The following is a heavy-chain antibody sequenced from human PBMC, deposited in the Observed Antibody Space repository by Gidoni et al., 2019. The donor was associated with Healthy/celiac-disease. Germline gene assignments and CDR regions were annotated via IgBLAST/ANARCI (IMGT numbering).Heavy chain of an antibody. J-gene: IGHJ4*02. CDR1: GFTFSGSA. D-gene: IGHD4-17*01. CDR3: TRHSPDWPTVVTPSDY. CDR2: FRRKANSYAT. Sequence: EVQLVESGGGLVQPGGSLKLSCASSGFTFSGSAMHWVRQASGKGLEWVGRFRRKANSYATAYAASVKGRFTISRDDSKNTAYLQMNSLKTEDTAVYYCTRHSPDWPTVVTPSDYWGQGTLVTVSS. V-gene: IGHV3-73*02.